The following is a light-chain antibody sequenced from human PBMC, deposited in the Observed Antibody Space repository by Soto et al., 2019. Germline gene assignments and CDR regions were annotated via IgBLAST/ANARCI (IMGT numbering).Light chain of an antibody. CDR3: QQYASSPIT. CDR1: QSFSRSF. V-gene: IGKV3-20*01. Sequence: EIVLTQSPGTLSLSPGERATLSCRASQSFSRSFLAWYQQRPGQAPRLLLYGASTRATGIPHRFSGSGSGTDFTLSITRLEPEDFAVYYCQQYASSPITLGQGTRLEIK. CDR2: GAS. J-gene: IGKJ5*01.